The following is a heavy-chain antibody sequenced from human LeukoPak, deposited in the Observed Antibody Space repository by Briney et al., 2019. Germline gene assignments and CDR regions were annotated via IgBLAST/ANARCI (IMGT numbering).Heavy chain of an antibody. V-gene: IGHV3-33*06. CDR2: IWSDGSNE. CDR3: AKVRYVDY. D-gene: IGHD4-17*01. J-gene: IGHJ4*02. Sequence: GGSLRLSCAASGFTFSNFGMHWVRQAPGKGLEWVAVIWSDGSNEYYADSVKGRFTISRDNSKNTLYLQMNSLRAEDTSVYYCAKVRYVDYWGQGTLVTVSS. CDR1: GFTFSNFG.